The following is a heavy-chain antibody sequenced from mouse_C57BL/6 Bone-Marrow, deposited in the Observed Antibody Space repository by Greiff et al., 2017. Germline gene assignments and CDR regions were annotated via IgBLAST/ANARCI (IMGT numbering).Heavy chain of an antibody. CDR3: ARDGYYPLFDY. V-gene: IGHV1-22*01. J-gene: IGHJ2*01. CDR2: INPNNGGT. D-gene: IGHD2-3*01. CDR1: GYTFTDYN. Sequence: EVQLVESGPELVKPGASVKMSCKASGYTFTDYNMHWVKQSHGKSLEGIGYINPNNGGTSYNQKFKGKATLMVNKSSSTAYMELRSLTSEDSAVYYCARDGYYPLFDYWGQGTTLTVSS.